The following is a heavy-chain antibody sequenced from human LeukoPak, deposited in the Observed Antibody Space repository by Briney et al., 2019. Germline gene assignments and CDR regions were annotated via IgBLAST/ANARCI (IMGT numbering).Heavy chain of an antibody. Sequence: ASVKVSCKASGYTFTGYYMNWVRQAPGQGLEWMGWINPNSGGTNYAQKFQGRVTMTRDTSKSTEYMEMSRLRYDDTAVYYCARDSTIFGVVIQNWFDPWGQGTLVTVSS. CDR1: GYTFTGYY. CDR2: INPNSGGT. V-gene: IGHV1-2*02. CDR3: ARDSTIFGVVIQNWFDP. J-gene: IGHJ5*02. D-gene: IGHD3-3*01.